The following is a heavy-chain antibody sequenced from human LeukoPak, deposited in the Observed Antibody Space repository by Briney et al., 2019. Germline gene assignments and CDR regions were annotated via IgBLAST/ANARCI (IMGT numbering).Heavy chain of an antibody. CDR3: ARFGYVAAVDV. V-gene: IGHV3-7*01. CDR1: GFSFSAYW. J-gene: IGHJ4*02. Sequence: TGGCLRLSCAASGFSFSAYWITWVRQAPGTGLEWVANINPAGSETYYVDPVKGRFSISRDNAKNLVYLQMNSLRAEDTAVYHCARFGYVAAVDVWGQGTPVTVSS. D-gene: IGHD2-15*01. CDR2: INPAGSET.